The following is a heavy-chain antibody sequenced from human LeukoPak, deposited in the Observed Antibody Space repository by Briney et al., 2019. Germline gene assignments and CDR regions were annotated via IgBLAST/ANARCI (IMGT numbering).Heavy chain of an antibody. J-gene: IGHJ3*02. Sequence: GASVKVSCESSGGTFGSYAIRWVRQPPAQGLEWVGGIIPIFSTANYAQKFQGRVTITADQSTSPVYMELSRLRSEDTAVYYCATSPYYDFWSGHNGAFDIWGEGTMVIVSS. CDR1: GGTFGSYA. CDR2: IIPIFSTA. V-gene: IGHV1-69*13. CDR3: ATSPYYDFWSGHNGAFDI. D-gene: IGHD3-3*01.